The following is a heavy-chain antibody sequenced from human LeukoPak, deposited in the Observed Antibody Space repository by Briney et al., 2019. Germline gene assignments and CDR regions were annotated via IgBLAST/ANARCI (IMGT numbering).Heavy chain of an antibody. CDR2: ISAYNGNT. CDR1: GYTFTSYG. D-gene: IGHD3-22*01. V-gene: IGHV1-18*01. Sequence: GASVKVSCKASGYTFTSYGISWVRQAPGQGLEWMGWISAYNGNTNYAQKLQGRVTMTTDTTTGTAYMELRSLRSDDTAVYYCAREEYYYDSSGPIRDDYWGQGTLVTVSS. CDR3: AREEYYYDSSGPIRDDY. J-gene: IGHJ4*02.